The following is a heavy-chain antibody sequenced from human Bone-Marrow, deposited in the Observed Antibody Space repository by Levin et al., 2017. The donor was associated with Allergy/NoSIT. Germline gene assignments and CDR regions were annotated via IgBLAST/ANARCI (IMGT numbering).Heavy chain of an antibody. CDR2: ISWNSGSI. Sequence: PGGSLRLSCAASGFTFDDYAMHWVRQAPGKGLEWVSGISWNSGSIGYADSVKGRFTISRDNAKNSLYLQMNSLRAEDTALYYCAVGKGAPNSQVFDYWGQGTLVTVSS. CDR1: GFTFDDYA. V-gene: IGHV3-9*01. D-gene: IGHD7-27*01. CDR3: AVGKGAPNSQVFDY. J-gene: IGHJ4*02.